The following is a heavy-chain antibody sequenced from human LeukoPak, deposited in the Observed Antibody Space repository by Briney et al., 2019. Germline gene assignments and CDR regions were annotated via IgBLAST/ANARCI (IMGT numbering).Heavy chain of an antibody. CDR3: ARHSGHSSWYYGLDV. D-gene: IGHD6-13*01. J-gene: IGHJ6*02. V-gene: IGHV1-69*13. CDR2: IIPIDDST. Sequence: AVKVYCKASGGTFSNHAFSWVRQAPGQGLEWMGGIIPIDDSTNYVQKFQDRVMITADEATNIIYMELGSLKSEDTAEYYCARHSGHSSWYYGLDVWGQGTTVIVSS. CDR1: GGTFSNHA.